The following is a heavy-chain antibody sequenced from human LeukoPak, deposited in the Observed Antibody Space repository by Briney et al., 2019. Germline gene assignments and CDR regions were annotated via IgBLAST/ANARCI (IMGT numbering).Heavy chain of an antibody. D-gene: IGHD3-3*01. CDR1: GYTFTSYG. Sequence: ASVKVSCKASGYTFTSYGISWVRQAPGQGLEWMGWISAYNGNTNYAQKLQGRVTMTTDTSTSTAYMELRSLRSDDTAVYYCARDKGGITIFGVVIRDDAFDIWGQGTMVTVSS. V-gene: IGHV1-18*01. CDR2: ISAYNGNT. J-gene: IGHJ3*02. CDR3: ARDKGGITIFGVVIRDDAFDI.